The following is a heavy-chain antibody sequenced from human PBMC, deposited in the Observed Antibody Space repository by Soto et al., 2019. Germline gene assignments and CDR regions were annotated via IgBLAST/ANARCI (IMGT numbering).Heavy chain of an antibody. CDR1: GYTFTSYG. V-gene: IGHV1-18*03. J-gene: IGHJ6*02. Sequence: QVQLVQSGAEVKKPGASVKVSCKASGYTFTSYGISWVRQAPGQGLEWMGWISAYTGNTNYAQKLQGRVTMPTDTSTSTAYMERRTVSPDDMAVSYCARGGGIVLVPAAMGPYYDYGMDVWGQGTTVTVSS. D-gene: IGHD2-2*01. CDR2: ISAYTGNT. CDR3: ARGGGIVLVPAAMGPYYDYGMDV.